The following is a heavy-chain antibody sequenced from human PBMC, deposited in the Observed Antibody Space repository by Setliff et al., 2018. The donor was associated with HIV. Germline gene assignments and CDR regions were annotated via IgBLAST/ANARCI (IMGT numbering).Heavy chain of an antibody. V-gene: IGHV4-59*08. J-gene: IGHJ4*02. CDR1: GGSISSDY. CDR2: IYYSGST. Sequence: SETLSLTCTVSGGSISSDYWSWIRQPPGKGLEWIGYIYYSGSTNYNPSLKSRVTILVDTSKNQFSLTLSSVTAADTAMYYCATYAGNGGGKGYWGQGTLVTVSS. D-gene: IGHD2-21*01. CDR3: ATYAGNGGGKGY.